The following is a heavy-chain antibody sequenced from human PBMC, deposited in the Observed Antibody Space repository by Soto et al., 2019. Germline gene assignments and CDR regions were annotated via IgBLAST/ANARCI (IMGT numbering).Heavy chain of an antibody. CDR3: ARDRGYYDFWSGYFDVRDYYYGMDV. V-gene: IGHV7-4-1*01. Sequence: ASVKVSCKASGYTFTSYAMNWVRQAPGQGLEWMGWINTNTGNPTYAQGFTGRFVFSLDTSVSTAYLQICSLKAEDTAVYYCARDRGYYDFWSGYFDVRDYYYGMDVWGQGTTVTAP. J-gene: IGHJ6*02. CDR1: GYTFTSYA. D-gene: IGHD3-3*01. CDR2: INTNTGNP.